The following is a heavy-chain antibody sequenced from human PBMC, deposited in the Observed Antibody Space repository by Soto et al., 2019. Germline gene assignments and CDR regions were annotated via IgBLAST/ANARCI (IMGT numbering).Heavy chain of an antibody. CDR2: ISGNTGNT. J-gene: IGHJ4*02. CDR3: ARGSYGDISFDY. CDR1: GYPFTSYG. V-gene: IGHV1-18*01. Sequence: QVQLVQSGTEVQKPGASVKVSCKASGYPFTSYGISWVRQAPGQGLESVGWISGNTGNTNYAQKFQGRVSMTTDTSTSTAYMELRSLRRDDTALYYCARGSYGDISFDYWGQGTLVTVSS. D-gene: IGHD5-12*01.